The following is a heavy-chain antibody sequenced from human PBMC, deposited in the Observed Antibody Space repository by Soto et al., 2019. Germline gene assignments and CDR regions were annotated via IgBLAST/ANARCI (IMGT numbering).Heavy chain of an antibody. CDR3: ASGGRRSKSHADAFDI. J-gene: IGHJ3*02. CDR2: IKEDGSEK. D-gene: IGHD2-15*01. CDR1: GFTFSSYW. V-gene: IGHV3-7*03. Sequence: EVQLVESGGGLVQPGGSLRLSCAASGFTFSSYWMSWVRQAPGKGLEWVANIKEDGSEKYYVDSVKGRFTISRDNDKNSEYPQMNSLKSDDTAEYYHASGGRRSKSHADAFDIGGQGTMVTV.